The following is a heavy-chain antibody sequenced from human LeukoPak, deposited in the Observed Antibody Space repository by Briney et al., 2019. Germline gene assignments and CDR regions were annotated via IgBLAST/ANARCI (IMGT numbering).Heavy chain of an antibody. V-gene: IGHV3-49*03. J-gene: IGHJ2*01. CDR2: IRRKVFGGTT. CDR3: TRGPNWYFDL. CDR1: GFTFGDYA. Sequence: GGSLRLSCTASGFTFGDYAMSWFRQAPGKGLEWVGFIRRKVFGGTTEYAASVRGRFTISRDDSQSIAYLQMNSLESEDTAVYHCTRGPNWYFDLWGRGTLVTVSS.